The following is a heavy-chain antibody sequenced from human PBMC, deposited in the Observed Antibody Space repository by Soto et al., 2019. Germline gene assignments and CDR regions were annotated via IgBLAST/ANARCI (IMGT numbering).Heavy chain of an antibody. CDR3: ARSQGGSSSLDIYYYYYYGMDV. V-gene: IGHV1-69*01. D-gene: IGHD2-15*01. CDR1: GGTFSSYA. Sequence: QVQLVQSGAEVKKPGSSVKVSCKAPGGTFSSYAISWVRQAPGQGLEWMGGIIPIFGTANYAQKFQGRVTITADESTSTGYMELSRPRSEDTAVYYCARSQGGSSSLDIYYYYYYGMDVWGQGTTVTVSS. J-gene: IGHJ6*02. CDR2: IIPIFGTA.